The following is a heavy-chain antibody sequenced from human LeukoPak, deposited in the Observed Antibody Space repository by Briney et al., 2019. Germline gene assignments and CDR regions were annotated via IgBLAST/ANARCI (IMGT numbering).Heavy chain of an antibody. CDR1: GFTFSSYE. CDR3: ATTDITVAGTFFDY. Sequence: GGSLRLSCAASGFTFSSYEMNWVRQAPGKGLEWVSYISSSGSTIYYADSVKGRFTISRDNAKKSLYLQMNSLRAEDTAVYYCATTDITVAGTFFDYWGQGTLVTVSS. CDR2: ISSSGSTI. D-gene: IGHD6-19*01. J-gene: IGHJ4*02. V-gene: IGHV3-48*03.